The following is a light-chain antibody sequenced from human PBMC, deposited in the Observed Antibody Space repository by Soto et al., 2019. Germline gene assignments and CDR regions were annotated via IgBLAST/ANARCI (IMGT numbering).Light chain of an antibody. CDR1: QSVGSTY. J-gene: IGKJ3*01. V-gene: IGKV3-20*01. CDR3: QQYGTSPLT. Sequence: EIVLTQSPATLSLSPGERATLSCRASQSVGSTYLAWYQQKPGQAPKLLIYGVSSRATGIPDRFSGSGSGTDFTLTISRLEPEDFAVYYCQQYGTSPLTFGRGTKVDI. CDR2: GVS.